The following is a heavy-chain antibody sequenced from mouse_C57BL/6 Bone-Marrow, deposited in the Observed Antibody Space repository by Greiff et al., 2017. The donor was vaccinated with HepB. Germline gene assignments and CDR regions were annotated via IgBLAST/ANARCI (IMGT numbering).Heavy chain of an antibody. Sequence: VQLQQSGAELVKPGASVKMSCKASGYTFTSYWITWVKQRPGQGLEWIGDIYPGSGSTNYNEKFKSKATLTVDTSSSTAYMQLSSLTSEDSAVYYCARGYDYDDGGFAYWGQGTLVTVSA. D-gene: IGHD2-4*01. CDR1: GYTFTSYW. V-gene: IGHV1-55*01. CDR3: ARGYDYDDGGFAY. CDR2: IYPGSGST. J-gene: IGHJ3*01.